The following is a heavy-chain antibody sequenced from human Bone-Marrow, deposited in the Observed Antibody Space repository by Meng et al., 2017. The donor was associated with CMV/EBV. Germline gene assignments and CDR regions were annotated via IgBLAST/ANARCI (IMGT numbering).Heavy chain of an antibody. J-gene: IGHJ4*02. CDR1: GFTFDDYA. CDR3: AKEGDSSGFRGYFDY. D-gene: IGHD3-22*01. Sequence: GESLKISCAASGFTFDDYAMHWVRQAPGKGLEWVSLISWDGGSTYYADSVKGRFTISRDNSKNSLYLQMNSLRAEDTALYYCAKEGDSSGFRGYFDYWGQGTLVTVSS. CDR2: ISWDGGST. V-gene: IGHV3-43D*03.